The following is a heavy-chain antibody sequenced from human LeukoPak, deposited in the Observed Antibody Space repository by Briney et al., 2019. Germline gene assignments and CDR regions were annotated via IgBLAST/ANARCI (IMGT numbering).Heavy chain of an antibody. D-gene: IGHD5-12*01. CDR2: ISYDGRNK. Sequence: PGGSLTLSCAASGFTFSSYGMHWVRQAPGTGLEWVAAISYDGRNKEYADTVKGRFTISRDNSKNTLYVQMNSLRAEDTAVYYCAKDRGYSHGFDYWGQGTLVTVSS. J-gene: IGHJ4*02. CDR3: AKDRGYSHGFDY. V-gene: IGHV3-30*18. CDR1: GFTFSSYG.